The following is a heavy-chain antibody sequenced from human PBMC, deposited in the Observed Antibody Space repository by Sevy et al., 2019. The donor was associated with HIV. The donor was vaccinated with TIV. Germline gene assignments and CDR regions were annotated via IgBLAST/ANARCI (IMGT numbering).Heavy chain of an antibody. CDR2: ISGSGSTI. CDR1: GFTLSDYY. CDR3: ARDHVKDGDLGDYYYYAMDV. J-gene: IGHJ6*02. Sequence: GGSLRLSCAASGFTLSDYYMSWSRQAPGKGLEWVSYISGSGSTIYYADSVKGRFTISRDNAKNSLSLQMNSLRAEDTAVYFCARDHVKDGDLGDYYYYAMDVWGQGTTVTVSS. V-gene: IGHV3-11*01. D-gene: IGHD4-17*01.